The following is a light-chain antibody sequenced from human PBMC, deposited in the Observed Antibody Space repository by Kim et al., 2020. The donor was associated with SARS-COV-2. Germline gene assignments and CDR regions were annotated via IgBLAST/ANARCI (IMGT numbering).Light chain of an antibody. CDR1: QSVGTY. J-gene: IGKJ4*01. Sequence: LSPGERVALACRASQSVGTYLAWYQQKGGQAPRILIYEASNRATGIPGRFSGSGSETDFTLTISSLEPEDFAVYYCQQRGNWPPTFGGGTKVDIK. V-gene: IGKV3-11*01. CDR3: QQRGNWPPT. CDR2: EAS.